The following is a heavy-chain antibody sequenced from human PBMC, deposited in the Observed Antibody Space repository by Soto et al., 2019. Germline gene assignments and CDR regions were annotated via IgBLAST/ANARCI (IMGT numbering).Heavy chain of an antibody. Sequence: EVQLAESGGGLVQPGGSLRLSCAASGFTFSDHYMDWVRQAPGKGLEWVGRSRDKVHSHTTEYAASVKGRFTISRGDSENSLYLQMNSLKTEDTAVYYCARGLESTGYFDYWGQGTLVTVSS. CDR1: GFTFSDHY. V-gene: IGHV3-72*01. CDR3: ARGLESTGYFDY. D-gene: IGHD4-17*01. CDR2: SRDKVHSHTT. J-gene: IGHJ4*02.